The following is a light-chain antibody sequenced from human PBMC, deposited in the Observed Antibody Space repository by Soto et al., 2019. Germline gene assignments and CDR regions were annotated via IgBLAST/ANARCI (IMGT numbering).Light chain of an antibody. CDR1: SSDIGGYDY. V-gene: IGLV2-14*01. J-gene: IGLJ3*02. Sequence: QSALTQPASVSGSPGQSITISCTGTSSDIGGYDYVSWYQQHPGKAPELMIYEVSNRPSGVSDRFSGSKSGNTASLTISGLQAEDEVDYYCSSYISSTAWVFGGGTQLTVL. CDR2: EVS. CDR3: SSYISSTAWV.